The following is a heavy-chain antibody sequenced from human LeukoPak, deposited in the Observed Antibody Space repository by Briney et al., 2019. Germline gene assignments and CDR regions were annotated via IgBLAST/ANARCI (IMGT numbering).Heavy chain of an antibody. J-gene: IGHJ6*03. CDR3: AREGGLDYGDYGPTEREGYYMDV. CDR1: GGSISSGSYY. D-gene: IGHD4-17*01. V-gene: IGHV4-61*02. Sequence: TSETLSLTCTVSGGSISSGSYYWSWIRQPAGKGLEWIGRIYTSGSTNYNPSLKSRVTISVDTSKNQFSLKLSSVTAADTAVYYCAREGGLDYGDYGPTEREGYYMDVWGKGTTVTVSS. CDR2: IYTSGST.